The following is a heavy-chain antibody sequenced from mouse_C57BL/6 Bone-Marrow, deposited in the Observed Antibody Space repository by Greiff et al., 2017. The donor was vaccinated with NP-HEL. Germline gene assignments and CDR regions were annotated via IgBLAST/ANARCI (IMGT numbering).Heavy chain of an antibody. CDR2: INPNYGTT. Sequence: VQLKESGPELVKPGASVKISCKASGYSFTDYNMNWVKQSNGKSLEWIGVINPNYGTTSYNQKFKGKATLTVDQSSSTAYMQLNSLTSAYSAVYYGARPHYCGGSLYWYFDVWGTGTTVTVSS. CDR1: GYSFTDYN. J-gene: IGHJ1*03. CDR3: ARPHYCGGSLYWYFDV. D-gene: IGHD1-1*01. V-gene: IGHV1-39*01.